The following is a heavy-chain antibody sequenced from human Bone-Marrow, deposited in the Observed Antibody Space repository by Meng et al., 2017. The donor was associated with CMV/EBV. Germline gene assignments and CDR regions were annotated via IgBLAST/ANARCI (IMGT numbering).Heavy chain of an antibody. D-gene: IGHD3-10*01. CDR2: ISSSGSTI. V-gene: IGHV3-11*04. Sequence: GGSLGLPCAVYGGSFSGYYWSWSRQPPGKGLEWVSYISSSGSTIYYADSVKGRFTISRDNAKNSLYLQMNSLRAEDTAVYYCARDRSMVRGGYNWFDPWGQGTLVTFYS. CDR3: ARDRSMVRGGYNWFDP. J-gene: IGHJ5*02. CDR1: GGSFSGYY.